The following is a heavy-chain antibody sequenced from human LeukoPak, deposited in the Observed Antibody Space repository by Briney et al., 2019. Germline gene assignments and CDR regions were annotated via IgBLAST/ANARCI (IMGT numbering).Heavy chain of an antibody. CDR1: GGSISTYN. Sequence: SETLTLTCTVSGGSISTYNWTWIRQPAGEGLEWIGRIYTSGSNNYNPSLKSRVTMSVDTSKNQFSLKLTSVTAADTAVYFCATEYYFAMDVWGQGTTVTVSS. CDR2: IYTSGSN. J-gene: IGHJ6*02. CDR3: ATEYYFAMDV. V-gene: IGHV4-4*07.